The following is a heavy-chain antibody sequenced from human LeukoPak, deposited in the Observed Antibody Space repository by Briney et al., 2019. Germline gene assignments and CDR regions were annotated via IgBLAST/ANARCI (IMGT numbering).Heavy chain of an antibody. D-gene: IGHD6-13*01. CDR3: ARVASSSWYFGYYYYYGMDV. Sequence: PSETLSLTCAVYGGSFSGYYWSWIRQPPGKGLEWIGEINHSGSTNYNPSLKSRVTISVDTSKNQLSLKLSSVTAADTAVYYCARVASSSWYFGYYYYYGMDVWGKGTTVTVSS. CDR2: INHSGST. V-gene: IGHV4-34*01. J-gene: IGHJ6*04. CDR1: GGSFSGYY.